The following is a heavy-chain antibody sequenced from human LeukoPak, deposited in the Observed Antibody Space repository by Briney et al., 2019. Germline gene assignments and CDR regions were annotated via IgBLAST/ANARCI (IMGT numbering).Heavy chain of an antibody. CDR2: IYPGDSDT. CDR1: GYSFTSYW. J-gene: IGHJ4*02. V-gene: IGHV5-51*01. Sequence: GESLKISCKGSGYSFTSYWIGWVRQMPGKGLEWMGIIYPGDSDTTYSPSFQGQVTISADKSINTAYLQWSSLKAPDTAMYYCARGGGYSSSWYDYWGQGTLVTVSS. D-gene: IGHD6-13*01. CDR3: ARGGGYSSSWYDY.